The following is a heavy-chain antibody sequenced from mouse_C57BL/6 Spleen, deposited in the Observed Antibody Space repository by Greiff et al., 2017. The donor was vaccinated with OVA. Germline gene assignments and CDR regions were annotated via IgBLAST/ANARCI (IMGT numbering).Heavy chain of an antibody. V-gene: IGHV1-81*01. J-gene: IGHJ4*01. CDR2: IYPRSGNT. D-gene: IGHD2-4*01. CDR3: ARYYDYGSAMDY. Sequence: VQLQQSGAELARPGASVKLSCKASGYTFTSYGIRWVKQRTGQGLEWIGEIYPRSGNTYYNEKLKGKATLTADKSSSTAYMELRSLTSEDSAVYFCARYYDYGSAMDYWGQGTSVTVSS. CDR1: GYTFTSYG.